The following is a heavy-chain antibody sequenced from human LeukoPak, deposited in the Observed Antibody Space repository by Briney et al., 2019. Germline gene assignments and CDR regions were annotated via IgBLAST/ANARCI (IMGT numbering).Heavy chain of an antibody. J-gene: IGHJ5*02. CDR1: GGCISSSGYS. CDR3: AREITMVRGNNWFDP. V-gene: IGHV4-30-2*01. D-gene: IGHD3-10*01. CDR2: IYHSGST. Sequence: SETLSLTCAVSGGCISSSGYSWSWIRQPPGKGLEWIGYIYHSGSTYYNPSLKSRVTISVDRSKNQFSLKLSSVTAADTAVYYCAREITMVRGNNWFDPWGQGTLVTVSS.